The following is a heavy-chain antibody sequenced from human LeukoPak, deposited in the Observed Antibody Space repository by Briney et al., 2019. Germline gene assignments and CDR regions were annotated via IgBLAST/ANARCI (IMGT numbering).Heavy chain of an antibody. V-gene: IGHV3-30*02. J-gene: IGHJ4*02. Sequence: GGSLRLSCTASGFTFGDYAMSWFRQAPGKGLEWVAFIRYDGSNKYYADSVKGRFTISRDNSKNTLYLQMNSLRAEDTAVYYCARIGYWGQGTLVTVSS. CDR3: ARIGY. CDR2: IRYDGSNK. CDR1: GFTFGDYA.